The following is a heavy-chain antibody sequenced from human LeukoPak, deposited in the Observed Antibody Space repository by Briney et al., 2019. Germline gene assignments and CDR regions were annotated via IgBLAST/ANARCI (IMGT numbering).Heavy chain of an antibody. CDR1: GGTFSSYA. V-gene: IGHV1-69*05. CDR2: IIPIFGTA. Sequence: GSSVKVSCKASGGTFSSYAISWVRQAPGQGLEWMGRIIPIFGTANYAQKFQGRVTITTDESTSTAYMELNSLRAEDTAVYYCAKQCGPYYDSSAYYSDYWGQGTLVTVSS. CDR3: AKQCGPYYDSSAYYSDY. J-gene: IGHJ4*02. D-gene: IGHD3-22*01.